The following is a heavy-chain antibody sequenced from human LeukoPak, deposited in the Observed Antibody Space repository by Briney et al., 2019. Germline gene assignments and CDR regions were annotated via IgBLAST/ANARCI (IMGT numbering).Heavy chain of an antibody. J-gene: IGHJ4*02. CDR1: GFTFSSYS. CDR2: ISSSSSYI. D-gene: IGHD3-22*01. V-gene: IGHV3-21*01. Sequence: PGGSLRLSCAVSGFTFSSYSMNWVRQAPGKGLEWVSSISSSSSYIYYADSVKGRFTISRDNAKNSLYLQMNSLRAEDTAVYYCARRYYDNFDYWGQGTLVTVSS. CDR3: ARRYYDNFDY.